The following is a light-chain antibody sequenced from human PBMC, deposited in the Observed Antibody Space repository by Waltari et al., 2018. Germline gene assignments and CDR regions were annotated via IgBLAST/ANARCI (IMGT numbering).Light chain of an antibody. J-gene: IGKJ4*01. V-gene: IGKV3-20*01. CDR1: QSLGNTY. Sequence: ESVLTQSPGTLSLSPGESASLSCRASQSLGNTYLAWYQQKPGQAPRLLIFDASRRATGIPDRFSGSGSGTDFTLTISRLEPEDFAVYFCQKYGRTPRPFGGGTKVEI. CDR3: QKYGRTPRP. CDR2: DAS.